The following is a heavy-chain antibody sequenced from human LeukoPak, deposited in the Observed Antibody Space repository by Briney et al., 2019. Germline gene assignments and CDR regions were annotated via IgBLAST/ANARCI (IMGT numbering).Heavy chain of an antibody. V-gene: IGHV4-34*01. Sequence: PSETLSLTCAVYGGSFSGYYWSWIRQPPGKGLEWIGEINHSGSTNYNPSLKSRVTISVDTSKNQFSLKLSSVTAADTAVYYCARVWDSEYEYWGEGTLVTVSP. CDR2: INHSGST. CDR1: GGSFSGYY. D-gene: IGHD3/OR15-3a*01. CDR3: ARVWDSEYEY. J-gene: IGHJ4*02.